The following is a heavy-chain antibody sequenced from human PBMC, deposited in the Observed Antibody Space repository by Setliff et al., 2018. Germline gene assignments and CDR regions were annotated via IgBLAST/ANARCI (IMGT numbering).Heavy chain of an antibody. V-gene: IGHV3-7*01. D-gene: IGHD3-22*01. CDR2: IKQDGSEK. Sequence: GGSLRLSCAASGFTFSSYWMSWVRQAPGKGLEWVANIKQDGSEKYYVDSVKGRFTISRDNAKNSLYLQMNSLRAEDTAVYYCARASGTFYYDSSQNFDYWGQGTLVTVSS. J-gene: IGHJ4*02. CDR3: ARASGTFYYDSSQNFDY. CDR1: GFTFSSYW.